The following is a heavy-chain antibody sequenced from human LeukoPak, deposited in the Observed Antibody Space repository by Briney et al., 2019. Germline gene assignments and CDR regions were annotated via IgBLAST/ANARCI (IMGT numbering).Heavy chain of an antibody. CDR1: GFSFSNSW. Sequence: GGSLRLSCAASGFSFSNSWMNWVRQASGKGLEWVGRIRSQTDGGTTDYAAPVKGRFTISRDDSKNTLNLQMNSPKTEDTAVYYCTTGIRGDWGQGTLVTVSS. V-gene: IGHV3-15*07. J-gene: IGHJ4*02. CDR3: TTGIRGD. D-gene: IGHD3-10*01. CDR2: IRSQTDGGTT.